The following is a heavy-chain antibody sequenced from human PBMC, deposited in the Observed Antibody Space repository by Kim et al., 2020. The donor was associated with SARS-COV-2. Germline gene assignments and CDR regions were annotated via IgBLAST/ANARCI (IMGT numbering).Heavy chain of an antibody. CDR1: GGSVSSGSYY. V-gene: IGHV4-61*01. CDR3: ARDQGRRGYLDY. D-gene: IGHD2-15*01. CDR2: VYFDGRT. J-gene: IGHJ4*02. Sequence: SETLSLTCTVSGGSVSSGSYYWSWIRQSPGKGLEWIGHVYFDGRTDSNPSLKSRVTILLDTSKNQFSLKLRSVTAADTAVYYCARDQGRRGYLDYWGQVT.